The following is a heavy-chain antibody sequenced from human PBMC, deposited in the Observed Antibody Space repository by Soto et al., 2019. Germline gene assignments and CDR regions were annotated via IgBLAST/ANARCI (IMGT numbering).Heavy chain of an antibody. V-gene: IGHV5-51*01. Sequence: GESLKISCKGSGYSFTSYWIGWVRQMPGKGLEWMGIIYPGDSDTRYSPSFQGQVTISADKSISTAYLQWSSLRVEDTAVCYCAKDRLAGNFDYWGQGTQVTVSS. J-gene: IGHJ4*02. CDR1: GYSFTSYW. CDR3: AKDRLAGNFDY. CDR2: IYPGDSDT.